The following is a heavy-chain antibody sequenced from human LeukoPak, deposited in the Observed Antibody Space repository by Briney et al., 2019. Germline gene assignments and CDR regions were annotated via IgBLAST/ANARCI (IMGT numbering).Heavy chain of an antibody. CDR1: GGTFSSYT. J-gene: IGHJ3*02. CDR2: IIPILGIA. V-gene: IGHV1-69*02. CDR3: ASSVDGGHDAFDI. Sequence: SVKVSCKASGGTFSSYTISWVRQAPGQGLEWMGRIIPILGIANYAQKFQGRVTITADKSTSTAYMELSSLRSEDTAVYYCASSVDGGHDAFDIWGQGTMVTVSS. D-gene: IGHD4-23*01.